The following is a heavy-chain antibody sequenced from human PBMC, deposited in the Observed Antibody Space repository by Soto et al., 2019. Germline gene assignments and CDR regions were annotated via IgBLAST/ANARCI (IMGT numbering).Heavy chain of an antibody. CDR1: GGSISSYY. V-gene: IGHV4-59*08. CDR3: ARQPVGCSSTSCYYYYYMDV. CDR2: VYYSGST. D-gene: IGHD2-2*01. J-gene: IGHJ6*03. Sequence: SETLSLTXTVSGGSISSYYWSWIRQPPGKGLEWIGYVYYSGSTNYNPSLKSRVTISVDTSKNQFSLKLSSVTAADTAVYYCARQPVGCSSTSCYYYYYMDVWGKGTTVTVSS.